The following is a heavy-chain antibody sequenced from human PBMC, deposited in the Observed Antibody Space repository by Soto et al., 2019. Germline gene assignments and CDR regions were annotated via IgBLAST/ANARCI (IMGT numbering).Heavy chain of an antibody. CDR2: IYHSGST. J-gene: IGHJ6*02. CDR3: ARERYDVVVVALNGMDV. D-gene: IGHD2-15*01. CDR1: GGSISRSNW. V-gene: IGHV4-4*02. Sequence: QVQLQESGPGLVKPSGTLSLTCAVSGGSISRSNWWSWVRQPPGKGLEWIGEIYHSGSTNYNPSLKSRVTISVDKSKNQFSRKLSSVTAADTAVYYCARERYDVVVVALNGMDVWGQGTTVTVSS.